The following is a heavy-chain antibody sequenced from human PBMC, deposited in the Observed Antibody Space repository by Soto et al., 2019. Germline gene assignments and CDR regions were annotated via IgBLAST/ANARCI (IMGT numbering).Heavy chain of an antibody. Sequence: GGSLRLSCSSSVFTFSNYAMSWVRQAPGKGLEWVSAISGSGGSTYYADSVKGRFTISRDNSKNTLYLQMNSLRAEDTAVYYCAKEKYYGSGNYYYGMDVWGQGTTVTVSS. D-gene: IGHD3-10*01. V-gene: IGHV3-23*01. CDR2: ISGSGGST. J-gene: IGHJ6*02. CDR1: VFTFSNYA. CDR3: AKEKYYGSGNYYYGMDV.